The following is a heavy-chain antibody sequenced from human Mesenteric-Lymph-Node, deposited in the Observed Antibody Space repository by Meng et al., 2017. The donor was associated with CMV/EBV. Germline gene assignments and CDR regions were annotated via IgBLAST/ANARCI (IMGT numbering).Heavy chain of an antibody. Sequence: ASVKVSCKASGYIFTAYYIYWVRQAPGQGLECMGWINPNNGDTDYAQNFQGRVTMTRDTSIRTAYMELSKLRSDDTAVYYCARVPLPRFLEWLCRFDPWGQGTLVTVSS. CDR1: GYIFTAYY. CDR2: INPNNGDT. J-gene: IGHJ5*02. V-gene: IGHV1-2*02. CDR3: ARVPLPRFLEWLCRFDP. D-gene: IGHD3-3*01.